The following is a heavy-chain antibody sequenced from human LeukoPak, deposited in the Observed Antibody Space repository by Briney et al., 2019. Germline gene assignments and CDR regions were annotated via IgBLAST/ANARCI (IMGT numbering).Heavy chain of an antibody. Sequence: SETLSLTCTVAGYSISGYYWSWIRQPPGKGLEWIGYIYYSGSTYYNPSLRSRVTISLDTSKNQFSLKLNSVTAADTAVYYCARSPGGSGTRAFDIWGQGTMVTVSS. V-gene: IGHV4-59*01. CDR1: GYSISGYY. D-gene: IGHD3-10*01. J-gene: IGHJ3*02. CDR3: ARSPGGSGTRAFDI. CDR2: IYYSGST.